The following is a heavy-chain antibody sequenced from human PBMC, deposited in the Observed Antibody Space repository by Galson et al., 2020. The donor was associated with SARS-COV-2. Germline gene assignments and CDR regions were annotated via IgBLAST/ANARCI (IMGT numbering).Heavy chain of an antibody. CDR1: GFTFSDYY. CDR3: AREGPTASVANWFDP. Sequence: NSGGPLRLSCAASGFTFSDYYMSWIRQAPGKGLEWVSYISSSGSTIYYADSVKGRFTISRDNAKNSLYLQMNSLRAEDTAVYYCAREGPTASVANWFDPWGQGTLVTVSS. J-gene: IGHJ5*02. CDR2: ISSSGSTI. D-gene: IGHD5-18*01. V-gene: IGHV3-11*01.